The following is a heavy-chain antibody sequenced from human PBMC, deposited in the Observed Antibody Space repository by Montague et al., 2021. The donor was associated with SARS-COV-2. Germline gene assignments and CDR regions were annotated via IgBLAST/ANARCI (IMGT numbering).Heavy chain of an antibody. CDR2: IWHDGSNK. Sequence: SLRLSCAASGFKFNNYGMHWVRQAPGKGLEWVAIIWHDGSNKYYRDSVKGRFTISRDNSKSTSYLQMDSLRAEDTAVYYCAKEGGDYSGEGYYFDYWGRGSLVTGSS. CDR3: AKEGGDYSGEGYYFDY. J-gene: IGHJ4*02. D-gene: IGHD2-15*01. CDR1: GFKFNNYG. V-gene: IGHV3-33*06.